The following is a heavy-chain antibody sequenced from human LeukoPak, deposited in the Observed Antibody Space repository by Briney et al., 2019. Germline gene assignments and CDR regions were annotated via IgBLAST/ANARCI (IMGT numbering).Heavy chain of an antibody. Sequence: SETLSLICTVSGYSINSGYYWGWIRQPPGKGLEWIAIIYHSGSTYYNPSLKSRVTISVDTSKNQFSLNLSSVTAADTAVYYCAREAHDYGDPRAWDIWGQGTMVTVSS. J-gene: IGHJ3*02. D-gene: IGHD4-17*01. CDR1: GYSINSGYY. CDR2: IYHSGST. CDR3: AREAHDYGDPRAWDI. V-gene: IGHV4-38-2*02.